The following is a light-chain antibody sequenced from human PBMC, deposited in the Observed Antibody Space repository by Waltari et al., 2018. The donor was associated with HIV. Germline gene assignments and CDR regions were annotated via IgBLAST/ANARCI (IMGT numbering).Light chain of an antibody. CDR1: RSNIGTNT. Sequence: QSVLTQPPSASGTPGQGVTISCSGARSNIGTNTVHWYRQLPGTAPQLLIYSNNWRPPGVPDRFSGSKSGTSASLAISGLQSEDEADYYCAAWDDSLNGVLFGGGTKLTVL. V-gene: IGLV1-44*01. CDR2: SNN. CDR3: AAWDDSLNGVL. J-gene: IGLJ2*01.